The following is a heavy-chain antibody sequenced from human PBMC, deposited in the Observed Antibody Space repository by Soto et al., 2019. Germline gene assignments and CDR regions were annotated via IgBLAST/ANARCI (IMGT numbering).Heavy chain of an antibody. CDR3: VRHAQWIIRAY. Sequence: SETLSLTCTVSGGSISSGDYYWSWIRQPPGKGLEWIGYIYYSGSTYYNPSLKSRVTISVDTSKNQFSLKLSSVTAADTAVYYCVRHAQWIIRAYWGQGSLVTVSS. CDR2: IYYSGST. CDR1: GGSISSGDYY. J-gene: IGHJ4*02. D-gene: IGHD5-12*01. V-gene: IGHV4-30-4*01.